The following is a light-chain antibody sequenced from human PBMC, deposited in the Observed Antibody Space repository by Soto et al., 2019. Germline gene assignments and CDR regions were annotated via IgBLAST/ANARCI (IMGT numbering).Light chain of an antibody. J-gene: IGLJ2*01. CDR3: SSYTSSSTVV. V-gene: IGLV2-14*01. CDR1: SSDVGGYNY. Sequence: QSALTQPASVSGPPGQSITISCTGTSSDVGGYNYVAWYQQHPGKVPKLMIYEVSNRPSGVSNRFSGSKSGNTASLTISGLQADDEADYYCSSYTSSSTVVFGGGTKVTVL. CDR2: EVS.